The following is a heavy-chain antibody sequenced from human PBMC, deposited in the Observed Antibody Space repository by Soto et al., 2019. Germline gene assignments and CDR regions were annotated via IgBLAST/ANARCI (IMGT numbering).Heavy chain of an antibody. CDR1: GGSISRYY. V-gene: IGHV4-59*01. CDR2: IYYSGST. J-gene: IGHJ5*02. Sequence: QVQLQETGPGLVKPSETLSLTCTVPGGSISRYYWSWIRQHPGKGLEWIGYIYYSGSTNYNPSLKSRVTISVDTSKNQFSLKLSSVTAADTAVYYCARVGVFDLLSINWFDPWGQGTLVTVSS. CDR3: ARVGVFDLLSINWFDP. D-gene: IGHD3-9*01.